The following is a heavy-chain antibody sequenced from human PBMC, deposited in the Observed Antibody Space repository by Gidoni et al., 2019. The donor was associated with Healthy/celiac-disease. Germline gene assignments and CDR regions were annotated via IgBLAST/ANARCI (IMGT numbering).Heavy chain of an antibody. CDR2: ISYDGSNK. J-gene: IGHJ4*02. CDR3: ARSGYFGAVPFDY. CDR1: GFTFSSYA. Sequence: QVQLAESGGGVVQPGRSLRLSCAASGFTFSSYAMHWVRQAPGKGLEWVAVISYDGSNKYYADSVKGRFTISRDNSKNTLYLQMNSLRAEDTAVYYCARSGYFGAVPFDYWGQGTLVTVSS. V-gene: IGHV3-30-3*01. D-gene: IGHD3-3*01.